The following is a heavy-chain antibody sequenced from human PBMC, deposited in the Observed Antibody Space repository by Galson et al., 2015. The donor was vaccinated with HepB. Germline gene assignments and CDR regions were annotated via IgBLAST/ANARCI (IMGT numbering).Heavy chain of an antibody. CDR1: GFTFSSYE. J-gene: IGHJ6*02. CDR3: ARWKDEYQPTPYGMDV. CDR2: ISSSGNSI. D-gene: IGHD6-6*01. Sequence: SLRLSCAASGFTFSSYEMNWVRQAPGKGLEWVSYISSSGNSIQYTDPVKGRFTISRDNARNSLYLQMNSLRTEDTAVYYCARWKDEYQPTPYGMDVWGQGTTVTVSS. V-gene: IGHV3-48*03.